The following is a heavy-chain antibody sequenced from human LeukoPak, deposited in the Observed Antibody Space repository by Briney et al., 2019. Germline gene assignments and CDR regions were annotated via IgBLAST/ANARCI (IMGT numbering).Heavy chain of an antibody. V-gene: IGHV4-30-2*01. CDR3: ARGGYDFWSGSTYYFDY. J-gene: IGHJ4*02. Sequence: KTSQTLSLTCAVSGGSISSGGYSWSWIRQPPGKGLEWIGYIYHSGSTYYNPSLKSRVTISVDRSKNQFSLKLSSVTAADTAVYYCARGGYDFWSGSTYYFDYWGQGTLVTVSS. CDR2: IYHSGST. CDR1: GGSISSGGYS. D-gene: IGHD3-3*01.